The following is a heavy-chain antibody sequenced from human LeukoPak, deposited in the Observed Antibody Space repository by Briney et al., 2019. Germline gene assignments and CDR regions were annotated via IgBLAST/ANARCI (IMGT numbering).Heavy chain of an antibody. D-gene: IGHD4/OR15-4a*01. Sequence: QPGGSLTLSCAASGFTFSNYVMGWVRQAPGKGLEWVSTIRDSGAYGFYADSVKGRFTISRDNSNNLVYLQMNNLRAEDTAVYYCARLPGYFGASWGQGTLVTVSS. CDR3: ARLPGYFGAS. CDR1: GFTFSNYV. V-gene: IGHV3-23*01. J-gene: IGHJ5*02. CDR2: IRDSGAYG.